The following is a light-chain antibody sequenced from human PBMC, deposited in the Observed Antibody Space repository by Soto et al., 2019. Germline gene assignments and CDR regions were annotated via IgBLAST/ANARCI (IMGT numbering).Light chain of an antibody. CDR3: QQYNNWPQT. J-gene: IGKJ1*01. V-gene: IGKV3-15*01. Sequence: DIVMTQSPATLSVSPGERATLSCRASQSVSNKLAWYQQKPGQAPRLLIYAASKRATGILARFSGSGSGTEFTPTIDSLQSEDFAVYYCQQYNNWPQTFGQGTKVEIK. CDR2: AAS. CDR1: QSVSNK.